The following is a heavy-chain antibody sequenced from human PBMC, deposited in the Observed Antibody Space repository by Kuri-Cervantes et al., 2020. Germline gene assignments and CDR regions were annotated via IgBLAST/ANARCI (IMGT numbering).Heavy chain of an antibody. D-gene: IGHD6-19*01. Sequence: GGSLRLSCAASGFTFSSYDMHWVRQATGKGLEWVSAIGTAGDTYYPGSVKGRFTISRENAKNTLYLRMNSLRGQDTSVYFCARDPSPDPYSSGPYYFDSWGQGTLVTVSS. CDR3: ARDPSPDPYSSGPYYFDS. V-gene: IGHV3-13*01. J-gene: IGHJ4*02. CDR2: IGTAGDT. CDR1: GFTFSSYD.